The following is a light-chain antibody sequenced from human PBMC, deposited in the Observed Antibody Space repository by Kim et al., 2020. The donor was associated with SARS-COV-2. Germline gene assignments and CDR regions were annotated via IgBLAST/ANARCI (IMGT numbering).Light chain of an antibody. CDR3: QAWDSSTAV. CDR2: QDS. J-gene: IGLJ1*01. Sequence: SYELTQPPSVSVSPGQTASITCSGDKLGDKYACWYQQKPGQSPVLVIYQDSKRPSGIPERFSGSNSGHTATLTISGTPAMDEADYYCQAWDSSTAVFGTG. V-gene: IGLV3-1*01. CDR1: KLGDKY.